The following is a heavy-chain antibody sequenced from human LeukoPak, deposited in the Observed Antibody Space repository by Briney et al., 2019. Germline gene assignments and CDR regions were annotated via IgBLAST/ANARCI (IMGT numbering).Heavy chain of an antibody. J-gene: IGHJ4*02. CDR1: GGSINNGGHY. D-gene: IGHD3-3*02. CDR3: ARELGPRPYYFDY. Sequence: PSQTLSLTCTVSGGSINNGGHYWSWIRQHPGKGLEWIGYIYYSGSTYYNPSLKSRVTISVDTSKNQFSLKLSSVTAADTAVYYCARELGPRPYYFDYWGQGTLVTVSS. V-gene: IGHV4-31*03. CDR2: IYYSGST.